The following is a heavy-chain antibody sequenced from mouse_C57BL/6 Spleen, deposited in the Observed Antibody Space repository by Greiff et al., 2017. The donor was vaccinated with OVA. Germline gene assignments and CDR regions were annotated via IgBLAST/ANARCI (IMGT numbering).Heavy chain of an antibody. V-gene: IGHV1-80*01. CDR3: ARERLGLYAMDD. D-gene: IGHD4-1*01. CDR1: GYAFSSYW. CDR2: IYPGDGDT. J-gene: IGHJ4*01. Sequence: VQLQQSGAELVKPGASVKISCKASGYAFSSYWMNWVKQRPGKGLEWIGQIYPGDGDTNYNGKFKGKATLTADKSSSTAYMQLSSLTSEDSAVYFCARERLGLYAMDDWGQGTSVTVSS.